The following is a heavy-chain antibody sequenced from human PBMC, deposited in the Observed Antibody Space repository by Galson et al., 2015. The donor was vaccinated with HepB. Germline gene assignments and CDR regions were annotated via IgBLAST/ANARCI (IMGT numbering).Heavy chain of an antibody. D-gene: IGHD6-13*01. CDR3: AREGGRIVPGYTSSLGDY. J-gene: IGHJ4*02. Sequence: SVKVSCKASGYTFTSYGISWVRQAPGQGLEWMGWISAYNGNTNYAQKLQGRVTMTRDTSTRTVYMDLSSLRSEDTAVYYCAREGGRIVPGYTSSLGDYWGQGTLVTVSS. CDR1: GYTFTSYG. V-gene: IGHV1-18*04. CDR2: ISAYNGNT.